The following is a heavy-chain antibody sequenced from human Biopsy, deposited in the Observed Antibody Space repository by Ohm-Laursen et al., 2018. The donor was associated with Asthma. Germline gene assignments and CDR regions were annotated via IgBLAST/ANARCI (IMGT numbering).Heavy chain of an antibody. CDR1: GGSISSDY. CDR2: IHNSGNT. D-gene: IGHD5-18*01. V-gene: IGHV4-59*01. J-gene: IGHJ5*02. CDR3: ARGQGRGIQLWSLDP. Sequence: TLSFTCTVSGGSISSDYWSWLRQSPGKGLEWIGYIHNSGNTNYNPSLKSRVTISLDTSKHNFSLRLSFVTAADTAVYFCARGQGRGIQLWSLDPWGQGTLVTVSS.